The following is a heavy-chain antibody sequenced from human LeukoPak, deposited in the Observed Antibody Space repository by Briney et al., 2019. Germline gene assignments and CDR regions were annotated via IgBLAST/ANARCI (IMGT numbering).Heavy chain of an antibody. J-gene: IGHJ4*02. CDR2: LYSGGSA. CDR1: GFAVSSYY. V-gene: IGHV3-66*04. D-gene: IGHD3-22*01. CDR3: ARHTFTLSRPLDS. Sequence: GGSLRLSCAASGFAVSSYYMSWVRHAPGQGLDWVSILYSGGSAFYSDSVKGRFSISRDNSRNTLFLQLNSLRVEDTAVYYCARHTFTLSRPLDSWGQGTLVTVS.